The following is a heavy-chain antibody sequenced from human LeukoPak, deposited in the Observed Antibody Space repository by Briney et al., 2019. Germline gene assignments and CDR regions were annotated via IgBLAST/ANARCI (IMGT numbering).Heavy chain of an antibody. V-gene: IGHV3-23*01. D-gene: IGHD1-26*01. J-gene: IGHJ4*02. CDR3: AKDRSIGTYYTFDH. CDR1: GFSFSNYG. CDR2: ITGNGGTT. Sequence: PGGSLRLSCAASGFSFSNYGMNWVRQAPGKGLEWVSGITGNGGTTYYADSVKGRFTVSRDNSNNRLYLQMSGLTAADTAVYYCAKDRSIGTYYTFDHWGQGTLVTVSS.